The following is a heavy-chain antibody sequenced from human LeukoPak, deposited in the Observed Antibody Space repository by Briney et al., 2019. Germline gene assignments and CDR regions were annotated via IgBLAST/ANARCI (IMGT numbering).Heavy chain of an antibody. Sequence: ASGKVSCKASGYTCTSYYMHWVRQASGQGLEWMGITNPSGGSTSYAQKFHGRVTMTRDTSTSTVYMELSSLRSEDRVVYYWARGVGGSYETWFDPWGQGTLVTVSS. CDR3: ARGVGGSYETWFDP. CDR2: TNPSGGST. CDR1: GYTCTSYY. J-gene: IGHJ5*02. D-gene: IGHD1-26*01. V-gene: IGHV1-46*01.